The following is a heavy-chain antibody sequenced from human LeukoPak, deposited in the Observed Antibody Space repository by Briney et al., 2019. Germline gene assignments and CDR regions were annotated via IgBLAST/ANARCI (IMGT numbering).Heavy chain of an antibody. D-gene: IGHD6-19*01. Sequence: ASVKVSCKASGYTFTSYGISWVRQAPGQGLEWMGWISAYNGNTNYAQKPQGRVTMTTDTSTSTAYMELRSLRSDDTAVYYCARASSGDSSGQEDYWGQGTLVTVSS. CDR1: GYTFTSYG. J-gene: IGHJ4*02. CDR3: ARASSGDSSGQEDY. V-gene: IGHV1-18*01. CDR2: ISAYNGNT.